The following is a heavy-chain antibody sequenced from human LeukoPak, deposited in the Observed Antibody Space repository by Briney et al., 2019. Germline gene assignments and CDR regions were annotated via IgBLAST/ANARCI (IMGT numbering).Heavy chain of an antibody. Sequence: GGSLRLSCAASGFTFTSYWMHWVRQAPGKGLVWVSRINSDGSSTSYADSVKGRFTISRDNAKNTLYLQMNSLRAEDTAVYYCARDRGSRNLFDPWGQGTLVTVSS. CDR2: INSDGSST. V-gene: IGHV3-74*01. D-gene: IGHD1-26*01. CDR1: GFTFTSYW. J-gene: IGHJ5*02. CDR3: ARDRGSRNLFDP.